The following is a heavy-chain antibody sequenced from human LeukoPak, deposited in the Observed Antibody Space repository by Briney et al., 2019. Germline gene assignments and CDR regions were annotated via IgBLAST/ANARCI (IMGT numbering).Heavy chain of an antibody. CDR2: ISWNSGSI. D-gene: IGHD6-25*01. J-gene: IGHJ4*02. CDR3: AKAASALARVYFDY. Sequence: GRSLRLSCAASGFTFDDYAMYWVRQAPGKGPEWVPGISWNSGSIGYADSVKGRFTISRDNAKNSLYLQMNSLRAEDMALYYCAKAASALARVYFDYWGQGTLVTVSS. CDR1: GFTFDDYA. V-gene: IGHV3-9*03.